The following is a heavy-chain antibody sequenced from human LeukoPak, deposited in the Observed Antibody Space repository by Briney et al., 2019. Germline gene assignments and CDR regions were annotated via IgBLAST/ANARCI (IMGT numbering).Heavy chain of an antibody. CDR1: GFTFSNYG. J-gene: IGHJ4*02. CDR2: ISSSSSYT. Sequence: GGSLRLSCAASGFTFSNYGMHWVRQAPGKGLEWVSYISSSSSYTNYADSVKGRFTISRDNAKNSLYLQMNSLRAEDTAVYYCARDIYCSSTSCYGGVDYWGQGTLVTVSS. D-gene: IGHD2-2*01. V-gene: IGHV3-21*05. CDR3: ARDIYCSSTSCYGGVDY.